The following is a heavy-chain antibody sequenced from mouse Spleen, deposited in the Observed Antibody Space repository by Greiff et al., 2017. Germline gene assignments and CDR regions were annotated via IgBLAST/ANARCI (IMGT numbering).Heavy chain of an antibody. D-gene: IGHD1-2*01. CDR3: ARDRITTAHYAMDY. CDR2: INSNGGST. J-gene: IGHJ4*01. V-gene: IGHV5-6-3*01. Sequence: EVKVVESGGGLVQPGGSLKLSCAASGFTFSSYGMSWVRQTPDKRLELVATINSNGGSTYYPDSVKGRFTISRDNAKNTLYLQMSSLKSEDTAMYYCARDRITTAHYAMDYWGQGTSVTVSS. CDR1: GFTFSSYG.